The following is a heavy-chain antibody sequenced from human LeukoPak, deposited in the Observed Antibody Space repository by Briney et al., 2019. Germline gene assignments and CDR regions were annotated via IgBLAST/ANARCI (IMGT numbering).Heavy chain of an antibody. J-gene: IGHJ6*02. D-gene: IGHD6-19*01. Sequence: ASVKVSCKASGYTFTGYYMHWVRQAPGQGLEGMGWINPNSGGTNYAQKFQGRVTMTRDTSISTAYMELSRLRSDDTAVYYCASRGYSSGGYGMDVWGQGTTVTVSS. V-gene: IGHV1-2*02. CDR1: GYTFTGYY. CDR2: INPNSGGT. CDR3: ASRGYSSGGYGMDV.